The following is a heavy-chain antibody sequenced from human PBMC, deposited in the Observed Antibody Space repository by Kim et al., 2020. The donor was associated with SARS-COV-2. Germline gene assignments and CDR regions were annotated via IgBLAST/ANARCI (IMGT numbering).Heavy chain of an antibody. Sequence: ASVKVSCKASGYTFTSYGISWVRQAPGQGLEWMGWISAYNGNTNYAQKLQGRVTMTTDTSTSTAYMELRSLRSDDTAVYYCARTAGFGELAHEPAPSDYWGQGTLVTVSS. D-gene: IGHD3-10*01. J-gene: IGHJ4*02. CDR1: GYTFTSYG. CDR2: ISAYNGNT. V-gene: IGHV1-18*04. CDR3: ARTAGFGELAHEPAPSDY.